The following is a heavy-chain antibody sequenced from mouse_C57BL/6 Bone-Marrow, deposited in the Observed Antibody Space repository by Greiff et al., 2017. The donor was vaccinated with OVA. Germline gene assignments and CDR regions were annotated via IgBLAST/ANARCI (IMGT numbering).Heavy chain of an antibody. Sequence: GGTIYNQKFKGKATLTVDKSSSTAYMELRSLTSEDTAVYYCARGTTVVPLYWYFDVWGTGTTVTVSS. CDR3: ARGTTVVPLYWYFDV. CDR2: GGT. J-gene: IGHJ1*03. D-gene: IGHD1-1*01. V-gene: IGHV1-18*01.